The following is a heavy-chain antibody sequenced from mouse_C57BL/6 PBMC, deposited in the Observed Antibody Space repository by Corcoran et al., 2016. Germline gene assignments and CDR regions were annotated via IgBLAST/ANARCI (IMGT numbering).Heavy chain of an antibody. Sequence: EVQLQQSGPELVKPGASVKIPCKASGYTFTDYNMDWVKQSHGKSLEWIGDINPNNGGTIYNQKFKGKATLTVDKSSSTAYMELRSLTSEDTAGYYCARFQAPAWFVYWGQGTLVPVAA. CDR3: ARFQAPAWFVY. V-gene: IGHV1-18*01. D-gene: IGHD3-2*02. CDR2: INPNNGGT. J-gene: IGHJ3*01. CDR1: GYTFTDYN.